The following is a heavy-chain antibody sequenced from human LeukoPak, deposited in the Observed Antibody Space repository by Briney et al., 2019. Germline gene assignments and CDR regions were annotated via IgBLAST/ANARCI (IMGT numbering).Heavy chain of an antibody. CDR1: GGSIRRSSYH. CDR2: IYHSGST. CDR3: ARGLPLDIVVVAAALGGAFDI. Sequence: PSETLSLTCTVSGGSIRRSSYHWGWIRQPPGKGLEWIGSIYHSGSTYYNPSLKSRVTISVDTSKKQLSLKLSSVTAADTAVYFCARGLPLDIVVVAAALGGAFDIWGQGTMVTVSS. V-gene: IGHV4-39*07. J-gene: IGHJ3*02. D-gene: IGHD2-2*01.